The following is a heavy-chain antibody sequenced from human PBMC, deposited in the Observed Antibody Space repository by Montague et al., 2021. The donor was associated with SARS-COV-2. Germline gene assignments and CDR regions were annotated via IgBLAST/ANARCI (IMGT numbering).Heavy chain of an antibody. CDR3: ARAPRVGATTWFDY. CDR2: IYSGGST. V-gene: IGHV3-66*01. D-gene: IGHD1-26*01. CDR1: RFTVSSNY. Sequence: SLRLSCAASRFTVSSNYMSWVRQAPGKGLEWVSVIYSGGSTYYADSVKGRFTISRDNSKNTLYLQMNSLRAEDTAVYYCARAPRVGATTWFDYWGQGTLVTVSS. J-gene: IGHJ4*02.